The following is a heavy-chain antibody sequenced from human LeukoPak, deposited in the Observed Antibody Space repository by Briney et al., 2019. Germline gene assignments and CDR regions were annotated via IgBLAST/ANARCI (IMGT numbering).Heavy chain of an antibody. CDR2: ISYDGSNK. CDR1: GFTFSSYG. J-gene: IGHJ6*02. Sequence: GGSLRLSCAASGFTFSSYGMHWVRQAPGKGLEWVAVISYDGSNKYYADSVKGRFTISRDNSKNTLYLQMNSLRAEDTAVYYCAKDYDSSGYYSYYYGTDVWGQGTTVTVSS. D-gene: IGHD3-22*01. V-gene: IGHV3-30*18. CDR3: AKDYDSSGYYSYYYGTDV.